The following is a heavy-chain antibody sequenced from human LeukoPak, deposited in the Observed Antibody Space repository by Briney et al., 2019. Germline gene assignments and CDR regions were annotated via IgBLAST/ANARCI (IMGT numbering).Heavy chain of an antibody. V-gene: IGHV1-18*01. J-gene: IGHJ4*02. Sequence: GASVKVSCKASGYTFTSYSISWVRQAPGQGLEWMGWISAYNGNTNYAQKVQGRVTMTTDTSTSTAYMELRSLRSDDTAVYYCARDSPVVTPGSLKFDYWGQGTLVTVSS. CDR1: GYTFTSYS. D-gene: IGHD4-23*01. CDR3: ARDSPVVTPGSLKFDY. CDR2: ISAYNGNT.